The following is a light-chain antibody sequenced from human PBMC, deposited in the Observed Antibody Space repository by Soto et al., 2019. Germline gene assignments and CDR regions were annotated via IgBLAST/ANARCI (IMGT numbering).Light chain of an antibody. V-gene: IGKV3-15*01. CDR2: GAS. CDR1: QSVSSN. CDR3: QQYNNWRT. Sequence: EIVMTQSPATLSVSPGERATLSCRASQSVSSNLAWYQQKPGQAPRVLIYGASTRATGIPARFSGSGSGTEFTLTISSLQSEDFAVYYCQQYNNWRTFGQGTKVEIK. J-gene: IGKJ1*01.